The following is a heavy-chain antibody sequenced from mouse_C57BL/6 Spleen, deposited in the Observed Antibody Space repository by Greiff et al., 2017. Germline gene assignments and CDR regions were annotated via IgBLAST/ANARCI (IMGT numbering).Heavy chain of an antibody. CDR3: ARSPLGGYAMDY. CDR2: INPNNGGT. Sequence: EVQLQQSGPELVKPGASVKISCKASGYTFTDYYMNWVKQSHGKSLEWIGDINPNNGGTSYNQKFKGKATLTVDKSSSTAYMELRSLTSEDSAVYYCARSPLGGYAMDYWGQGTSVTVSS. J-gene: IGHJ4*01. V-gene: IGHV1-26*01. CDR1: GYTFTDYY.